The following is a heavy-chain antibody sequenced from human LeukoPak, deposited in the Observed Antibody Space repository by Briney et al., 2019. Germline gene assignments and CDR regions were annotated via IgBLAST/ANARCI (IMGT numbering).Heavy chain of an antibody. J-gene: IGHJ4*02. Sequence: NASETLSLTCTVSGGSISSYYWSWIRQPAGKGLEWIGRIYTSGSTNYNPSLKSRVTMSVDTSKNQFSLKLSSVTAADTAVYYCARDSNYGSGSYPDYWGQGTLVTVSS. CDR1: GGSISSYY. D-gene: IGHD3-10*01. CDR2: IYTSGST. V-gene: IGHV4-4*07. CDR3: ARDSNYGSGSYPDY.